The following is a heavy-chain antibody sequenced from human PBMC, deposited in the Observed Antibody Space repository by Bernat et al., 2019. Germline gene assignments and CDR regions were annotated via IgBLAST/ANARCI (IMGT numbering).Heavy chain of an antibody. D-gene: IGHD6-19*01. CDR3: AKLGDSGWNYFDY. Sequence: EVQLLESGGGLVQPGGSLRLSCAASGFTFSSYAMSWVRQAPGKGLEWVAAISGSGGSTYYAASVKSRFTISRANSKNTLYLQMNILRAEDTAVYYCAKLGDSGWNYFDYWGQGTLVTVSS. CDR2: ISGSGGST. V-gene: IGHV3-23*01. CDR1: GFTFSSYA. J-gene: IGHJ4*02.